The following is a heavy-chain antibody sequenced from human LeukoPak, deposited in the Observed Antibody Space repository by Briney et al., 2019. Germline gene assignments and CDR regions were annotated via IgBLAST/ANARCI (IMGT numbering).Heavy chain of an antibody. CDR3: ALHPLRSGLQYFAFDI. CDR1: GGTFSSYA. V-gene: IGHV1-69*05. D-gene: IGHD4-11*01. J-gene: IGHJ3*02. CDR2: SIPIFGTA. Sequence: SVKVSCKASGGTFSSYAISWVRQAPGQGLEWMGGSIPIFGTANYAQKFQGRVTITTDESTSTAYMELSSLRSEDTAVYYCALHPLRSGLQYFAFDIWGQGTMVTVSS.